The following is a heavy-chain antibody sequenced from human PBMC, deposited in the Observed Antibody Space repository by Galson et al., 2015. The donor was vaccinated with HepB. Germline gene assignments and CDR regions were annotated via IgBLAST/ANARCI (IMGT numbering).Heavy chain of an antibody. CDR2: ISYDGIIK. V-gene: IGHV3-30*18. D-gene: IGHD3-3*01. CDR1: GFTFSSYA. J-gene: IGHJ4*02. CDR3: AKGGLRFLEWFYYFDS. Sequence: SLRLSCAASGFTFSSYAMHWVRQAPGKGLEWVTLISYDGIIKYYADSVKGRFTISRDNSKNTLYLQMKSLRAEDTAIYYCAKGGLRFLEWFYYFDSWGQGTLVTVSS.